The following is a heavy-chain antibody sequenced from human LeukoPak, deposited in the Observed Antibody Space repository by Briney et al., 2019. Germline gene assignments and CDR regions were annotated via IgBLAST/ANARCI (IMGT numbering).Heavy chain of an antibody. V-gene: IGHV3-23*01. CDR1: GFTFSSYA. Sequence: GGSLRLSCAASGFTFSSYAMSWVRQAPGKGLEWVSGISGNGGSTYYADSVKGRFTISRDNSKNTLYVQMNSLRAEDTAIYYCALVTTDRPFDYWGQGTLVTVSS. CDR3: ALVTTDRPFDY. CDR2: ISGNGGST. D-gene: IGHD4-17*01. J-gene: IGHJ4*02.